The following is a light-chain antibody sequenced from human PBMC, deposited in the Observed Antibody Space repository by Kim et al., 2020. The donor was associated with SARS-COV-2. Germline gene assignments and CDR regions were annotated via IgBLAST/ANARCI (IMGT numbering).Light chain of an antibody. J-gene: IGKJ2*01. CDR3: QQLKAYPYT. CDR2: GTY. V-gene: IGKV1-9*01. CDR1: QVLASH. Sequence: SAAVRDRFTLSCRASQVLASHLAWYQQKPGKTPKLLIYGTYILESGVPSRFSGSGSGTEFTLTITSLQPEDLATYYCQQLKAYPYTFGQGTKLEI.